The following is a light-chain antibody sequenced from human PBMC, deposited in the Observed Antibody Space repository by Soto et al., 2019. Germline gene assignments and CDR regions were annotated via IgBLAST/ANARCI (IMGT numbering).Light chain of an antibody. V-gene: IGKV1-5*01. CDR3: QQYGSSPPIT. Sequence: DTQMTKSPSTLAASVGDRVTITCRASESISSRLAWYQQKPGKAPKLLIYDASSLESGVPSRFSGSGSGTDFTLTISRLEPEDFAVYYCQQYGSSPPITFGQGTLLEIK. CDR2: DAS. CDR1: ESISSR. J-gene: IGKJ5*01.